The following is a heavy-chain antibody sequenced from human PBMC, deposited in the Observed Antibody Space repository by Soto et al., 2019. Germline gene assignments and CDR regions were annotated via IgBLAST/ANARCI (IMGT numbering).Heavy chain of an antibody. CDR1: GGSISSGDYY. J-gene: IGHJ4*02. CDR2: IYYSGST. D-gene: IGHD3-10*01. CDR3: ARHNYGSGSTYFDY. Sequence: SSETLSLTCTVSGGSISSGDYYWSWIRQPPGKGLEWIGYIYYSGSTYYNPSLKSRVTISVDRSKNQFSLKLSSVTAADTAVYYCARHNYGSGSTYFDYWGQGTLVTVSS. V-gene: IGHV4-30-4*01.